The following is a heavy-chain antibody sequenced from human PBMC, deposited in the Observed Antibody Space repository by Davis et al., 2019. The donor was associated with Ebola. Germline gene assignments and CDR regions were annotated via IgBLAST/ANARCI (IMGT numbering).Heavy chain of an antibody. CDR3: ATAPSYRPYYYYYGMDV. Sequence: ASVKVSCKVSGYTLTELSMHWVRQAPGKGLEWMGGFDPEDGETIYAQKFQGRVTMTEDTSTDTAYMELSSLRSEDTAVYYCATAPSYRPYYYYYGMDVWGQGTTVTVSS. CDR2: FDPEDGET. J-gene: IGHJ6*02. D-gene: IGHD3-16*02. V-gene: IGHV1-24*01. CDR1: GYTLTELS.